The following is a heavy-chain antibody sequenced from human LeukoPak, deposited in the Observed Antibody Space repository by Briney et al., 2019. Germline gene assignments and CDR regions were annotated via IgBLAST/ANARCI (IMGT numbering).Heavy chain of an antibody. CDR2: IYTSGST. J-gene: IGHJ5*02. CDR1: GGSISSYY. Sequence: SETLSLTCTVSGGSISSYYWSWIRQPPGKGLEWIGYIYTSGSTNYNPSLKSRVTISVDTSKNQFSLKLSSVTAADTAVYYCARVATVTSNWFHPWGQGTLVTLFS. V-gene: IGHV4-4*09. CDR3: ARVATVTSNWFHP. D-gene: IGHD4-17*01.